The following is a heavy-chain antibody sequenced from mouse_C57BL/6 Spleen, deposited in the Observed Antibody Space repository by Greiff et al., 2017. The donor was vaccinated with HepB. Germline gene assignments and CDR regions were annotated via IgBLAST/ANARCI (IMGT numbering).Heavy chain of an antibody. V-gene: IGHV5-6*01. CDR2: ISSGGSYT. Sequence: EVQLVESGGDLVKPGGSLKLSCAASGFTFSSYGMSWVRQTPDKRLEWVATISSGGSYTYYPDSVKGRFTISRDNAKNTLYLQMSSLKSEDTAMYYCARQRECMDYWGQGTSVTVSS. CDR3: ARQRECMDY. J-gene: IGHJ4*01. CDR1: GFTFSSYG.